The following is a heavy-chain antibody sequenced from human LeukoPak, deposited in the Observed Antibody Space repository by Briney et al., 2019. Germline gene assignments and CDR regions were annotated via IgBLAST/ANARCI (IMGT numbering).Heavy chain of an antibody. Sequence: GGSLRLSCAASGFTFSGYAMSWVRQAPGKGLEWVSAISGSGGSTYYADSEKGRFTLSRDNSKHTLHLQMNSLRAEDTAVYYCAKDRRGGYSSSSGGYYFDYWGQGTLVTVSS. D-gene: IGHD6-6*01. CDR1: GFTFSGYA. CDR3: AKDRRGGYSSSSGGYYFDY. CDR2: ISGSGGST. V-gene: IGHV3-23*01. J-gene: IGHJ4*02.